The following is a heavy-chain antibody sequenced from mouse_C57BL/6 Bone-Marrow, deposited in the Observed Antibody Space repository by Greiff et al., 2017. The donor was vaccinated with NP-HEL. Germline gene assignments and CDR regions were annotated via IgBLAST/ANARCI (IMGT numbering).Heavy chain of an antibody. V-gene: IGHV1-69*01. D-gene: IGHD2-2*01. CDR1: GYTFTSYW. J-gene: IGHJ3*01. CDR2: IDPSDSYT. Sequence: QVQLQQPGAELVMPGASVKLSCKASGYTFTSYWMHWVKQRPGQGLEWIGEIDPSDSYTNYNQKFKGKSTLTVDKSSSTAYMQLSSLTSEDYAVYYWARFGYLAWFAYWGQGTLVTVSA. CDR3: ARFGYLAWFAY.